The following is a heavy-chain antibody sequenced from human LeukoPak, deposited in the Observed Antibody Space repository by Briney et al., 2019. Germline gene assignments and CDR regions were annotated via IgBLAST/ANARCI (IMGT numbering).Heavy chain of an antibody. CDR2: INWNGGST. V-gene: IGHV3-20*04. D-gene: IGHD6-13*01. CDR3: AKGKTSTPAASDC. CDR1: GFTFDDYG. Sequence: GGSLRLSCAASGFTFDDYGMSWVRQAPGKGLEWVSGINWNGGSTGYVDSVKGRFTISRDNAKNSLYLQMNSLRAEDAAFYYCAKGKTSTPAASDCWGQGTLVTVSP. J-gene: IGHJ4*02.